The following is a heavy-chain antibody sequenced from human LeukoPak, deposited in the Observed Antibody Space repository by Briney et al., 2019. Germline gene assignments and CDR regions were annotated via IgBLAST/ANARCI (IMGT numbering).Heavy chain of an antibody. CDR2: INAGNGNT. CDR1: GYTFTNYA. Sequence: ASVTVSFKASGYTFTNYAMHWVRQAPGQRGEWMGWINAGNGNTKYSQKFQGRVTITRDTSASTAYMELSSLRSEDTAVYYCARDYDILTGYPDWYFDLWGRGTLVTVSS. V-gene: IGHV1-3*01. J-gene: IGHJ2*01. D-gene: IGHD3-9*01. CDR3: ARDYDILTGYPDWYFDL.